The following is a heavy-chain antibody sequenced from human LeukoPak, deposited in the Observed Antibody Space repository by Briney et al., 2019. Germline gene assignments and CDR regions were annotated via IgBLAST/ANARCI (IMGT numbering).Heavy chain of an antibody. V-gene: IGHV3-48*04. CDR3: ARDLDYGGRGLDS. CDR1: GFSFSTSS. CDR2: ISTSSTI. D-gene: IGHD4-23*01. Sequence: GGSLRLSCAASGFSFSTSSFNWVRQAPGKGLEWISYISTSSTINYADSVRGRFTISRDNAKSSLSLQMNSLRAEDTAVYYCARDLDYGGRGLDSWGQGTLVIVSS. J-gene: IGHJ4*02.